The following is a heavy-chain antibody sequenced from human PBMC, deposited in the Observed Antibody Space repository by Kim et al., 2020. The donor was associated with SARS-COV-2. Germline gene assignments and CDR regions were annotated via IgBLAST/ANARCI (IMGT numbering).Heavy chain of an antibody. J-gene: IGHJ6*02. CDR2: ISSSSSYI. D-gene: IGHD3-10*01. V-gene: IGHV3-21*01. Sequence: GGSLRLSCAASGFTFSSYSMNWVRQAPGKGLEWVSSISSSSSYIYYADSVKGRFTISRDNAKNSLYLQMNSLRAEDTAVYYCARVYRWFGEFPYYYYYGMDVWGQGTTVTVSS. CDR3: ARVYRWFGEFPYYYYYGMDV. CDR1: GFTFSSYS.